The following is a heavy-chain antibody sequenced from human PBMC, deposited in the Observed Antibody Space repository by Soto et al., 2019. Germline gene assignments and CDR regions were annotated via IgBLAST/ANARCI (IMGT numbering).Heavy chain of an antibody. Sequence: SETLSLTCAVSGYSISSGYYWGWLRQPPGKGLEWIGHMYHSGSIYYNPSLQSRVTISMDTSKNEFSLKLTSVTAADTAIYHCARDQSFYYGSGISSRGFDYWGQGTLVTVSS. J-gene: IGHJ4*02. D-gene: IGHD3-10*01. CDR1: GYSISSGYY. CDR2: MYHSGSI. CDR3: ARDQSFYYGSGISSRGFDY. V-gene: IGHV4-38-2*02.